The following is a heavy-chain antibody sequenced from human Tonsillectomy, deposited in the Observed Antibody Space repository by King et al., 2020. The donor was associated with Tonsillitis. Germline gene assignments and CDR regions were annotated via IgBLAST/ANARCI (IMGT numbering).Heavy chain of an antibody. V-gene: IGHV3-7*01. CDR1: GFTFSDYW. CDR3: IRGWYDY. CDR2: MKQDGSEK. Sequence: VQLVESGGGLVQPGGSLRLSCAASGFTFSDYWMSWVRQAPGKGLEWVANMKQDGSEKYYVDSVKGRFTISRDNAKNSLYLQMSGLRAEDTAVYYCIRGWYDYWGQGTLVPVSS. J-gene: IGHJ4*02. D-gene: IGHD6-19*01.